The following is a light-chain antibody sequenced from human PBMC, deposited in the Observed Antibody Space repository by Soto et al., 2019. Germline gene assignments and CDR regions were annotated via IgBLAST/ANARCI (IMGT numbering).Light chain of an antibody. J-gene: IGLJ2*01. Sequence: QSALTQPRSVSGSPGQAVTISCTGTSNDIGGYNYVSWYQQHPDKAPKLMIFDVSQRPSGVPDRFSGSKSGNTASLTISGIQAEDEADYYCCSYAGSYTFVVFGGGTKVTVL. CDR3: CSYAGSYTFVV. CDR2: DVS. CDR1: SNDIGGYNY. V-gene: IGLV2-11*01.